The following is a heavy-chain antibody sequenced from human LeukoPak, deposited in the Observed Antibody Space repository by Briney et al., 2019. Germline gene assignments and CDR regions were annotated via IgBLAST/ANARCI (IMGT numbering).Heavy chain of an antibody. CDR2: ISSSSSYI. CDR3: ARDKVGDYDFWSGTGGAFDI. J-gene: IGHJ3*02. D-gene: IGHD3-3*01. Sequence: PGGSLRLSCAASGFTFNSYSMNWVRQAPGKGLEWVSSISSSSSYIYYADSVKGRFTISRDNAKNSLYLQMNSLRAEDTAVYYCARDKVGDYDFWSGTGGAFDIWGQGTMVTVSS. CDR1: GFTFNSYS. V-gene: IGHV3-21*01.